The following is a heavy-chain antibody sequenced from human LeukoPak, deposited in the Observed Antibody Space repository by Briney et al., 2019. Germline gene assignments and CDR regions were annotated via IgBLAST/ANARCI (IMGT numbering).Heavy chain of an antibody. CDR2: ISYDGSNK. Sequence: PGGSLRPSCAASGFTFSSYAMHWVRQAPGKGLEWVAVISYDGSNKYYADSVKGRFTISRDNSKNTLYLQMNSLRAEDTAVYYCAKGTDSGPDYYYYYGMDVWGQGTTVTVSS. CDR3: AKGTDSGPDYYYYYGMDV. D-gene: IGHD6-19*01. J-gene: IGHJ6*02. V-gene: IGHV3-30*18. CDR1: GFTFSSYA.